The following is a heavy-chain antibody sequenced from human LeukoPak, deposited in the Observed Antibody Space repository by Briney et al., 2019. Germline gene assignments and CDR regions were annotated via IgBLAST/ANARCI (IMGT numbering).Heavy chain of an antibody. D-gene: IGHD3-9*01. J-gene: IGHJ4*02. V-gene: IGHV1-2*02. Sequence: ASVKVSCKASGYTFTGYYMHWVRRAPGQGLEWMGCTNPNSGGTNYAQKFQGRVTMTRDTSISTAYMELSRLRSDDTAVYYCARGTTYYDILTGYYNLAEFYFDYWGQGTLVTVSS. CDR1: GYTFTGYY. CDR2: TNPNSGGT. CDR3: ARGTTYYDILTGYYNLAEFYFDY.